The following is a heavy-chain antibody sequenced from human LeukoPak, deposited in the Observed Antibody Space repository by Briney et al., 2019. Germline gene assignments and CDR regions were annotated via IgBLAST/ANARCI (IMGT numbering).Heavy chain of an antibody. V-gene: IGHV1-18*01. J-gene: IGHJ4*02. CDR1: GYSFSTYG. CDR2: ISAYGTNT. Sequence: GASVKVSCKASGYSFSTYGLSWVRQAPGQGLEWLGWISAYGTNTNYAQSLQGRVTVTTDTLKNTAYMHLRSLRSDDTAMYYCARVYPSIAAAGYYFDYWGQGTLVTVSS. CDR3: ARVYPSIAAAGYYFDY. D-gene: IGHD6-13*01.